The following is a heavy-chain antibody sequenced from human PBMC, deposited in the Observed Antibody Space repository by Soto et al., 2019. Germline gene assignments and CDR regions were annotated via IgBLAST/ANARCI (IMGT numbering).Heavy chain of an antibody. CDR2: SIPIFGTA. J-gene: IGHJ4*02. D-gene: IGHD4-17*01. CDR1: GGTFSSYA. V-gene: IGHV1-69*12. CDR3: AVWRDYGGNSRDY. Sequence: QVQLVQSGAEVKKPGSSVKVSCKASGGTFSSYAISWVRQAPGQGLEWMGGSIPIFGTANYEQKFQGRVTITADESTSTAYMGLSSLRSEDTAVYYCAVWRDYGGNSRDYWGQGTLVTVSS.